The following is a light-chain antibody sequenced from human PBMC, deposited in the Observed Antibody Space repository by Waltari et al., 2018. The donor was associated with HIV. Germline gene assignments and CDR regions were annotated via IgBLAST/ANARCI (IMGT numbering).Light chain of an antibody. CDR1: ETLLHSDGKTY. V-gene: IGKV2D-29*01. Sequence: EIVLTQTPPSLSVTPGQAASLSCKSSETLLHSDGKTYFYWYMQKTGQPPQLLMYEVSNRFAGVPDRFSGSGSETDFTLIMSRVEAEDVGVYYCMQSAQFPLTFGGGTKVEIK. CDR3: MQSAQFPLT. CDR2: EVS. J-gene: IGKJ4*01.